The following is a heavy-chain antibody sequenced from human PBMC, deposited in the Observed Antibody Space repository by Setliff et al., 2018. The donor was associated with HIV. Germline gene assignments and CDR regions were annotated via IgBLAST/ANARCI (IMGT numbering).Heavy chain of an antibody. Sequence: PSETLSLTCTVSGGSFSSTTYHWTWVRQSPGKGLEWIGEISDGGRSDYNPSLKSRVTISLGTSKNHFSLSLKSLTAADAGVYYCARGRFSEDVAVEPTDFRSFLDPWGQGTLVTVSS. V-gene: IGHV4-39*02. J-gene: IGHJ5*02. CDR2: ISDGGRS. D-gene: IGHD2-15*01. CDR1: GGSFSSTTYH. CDR3: ARGRFSEDVAVEPTDFRSFLDP.